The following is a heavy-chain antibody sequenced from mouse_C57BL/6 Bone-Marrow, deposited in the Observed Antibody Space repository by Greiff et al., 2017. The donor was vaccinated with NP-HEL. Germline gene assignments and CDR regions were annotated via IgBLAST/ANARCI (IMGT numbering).Heavy chain of an antibody. Sequence: EVQRVESEGGLVQPGSSMKLSCTASGFTFSDYYMAWVRQVPEKGLEWVANINYDGSSTYYLDSLKSRFIISRDNAKNILYLQMSSLKSEDTATYYCARYGSSYPYYAMDYWGQGTSVTVSS. CDR1: GFTFSDYY. V-gene: IGHV5-16*01. CDR3: ARYGSSYPYYAMDY. J-gene: IGHJ4*01. CDR2: INYDGSST. D-gene: IGHD1-1*01.